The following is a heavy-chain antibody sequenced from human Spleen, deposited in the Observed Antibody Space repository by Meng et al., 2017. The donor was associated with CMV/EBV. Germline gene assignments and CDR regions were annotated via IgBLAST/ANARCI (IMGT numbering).Heavy chain of an antibody. J-gene: IGHJ4*02. Sequence: SETLSLTCTVSGGSVSSSSYYWSWIRQPPGRGLEWLGYIYDNGSAYYNPSLKSRITLSVDTSNNQFSLKLNSVTAADTAVYYCARVGTIPYYFDYWGQGTLVTVSS. D-gene: IGHD4/OR15-4a*01. CDR1: GGSVSSSSYY. CDR3: ARVGTIPYYFDY. CDR2: IYDNGSA. V-gene: IGHV4-31*03.